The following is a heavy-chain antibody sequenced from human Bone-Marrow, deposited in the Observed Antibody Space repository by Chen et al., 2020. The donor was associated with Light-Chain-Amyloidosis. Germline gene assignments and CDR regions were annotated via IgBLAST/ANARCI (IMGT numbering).Heavy chain of an antibody. CDR2: STSGGST. D-gene: IGHD1-7*01. CDR3: AKVAVWNYPDDAFDI. V-gene: IGHV3-53*02. CDR1: GFTVSSNY. Sequence: EVQLVETGGGLIQPGGSLRLSCAASGFTVSSNYLSWVRQAPGKGLEWVSAISTSGGSTYYADSLKGRFTISRDNSKNTLYLQMNSLRAEDTAVYYCAKVAVWNYPDDAFDIWGQGTMVTVSS. J-gene: IGHJ3*02.